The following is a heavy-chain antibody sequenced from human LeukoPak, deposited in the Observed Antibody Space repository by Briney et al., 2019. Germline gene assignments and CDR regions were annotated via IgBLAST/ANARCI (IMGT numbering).Heavy chain of an antibody. CDR3: AKGEDDSSGPFDY. CDR1: GFTFDDYA. D-gene: IGHD3-22*01. V-gene: IGHV3-9*01. Sequence: GGSLRLSCAASGFTFDDYAMHWVRQAPGKGLEWVSGISWNSGSIGYADSVKGRFTISRDNAKNSLYLQMNSLRAEDTALYYCAKGEDDSSGPFDYWGQGTLLTVSS. CDR2: ISWNSGSI. J-gene: IGHJ4*02.